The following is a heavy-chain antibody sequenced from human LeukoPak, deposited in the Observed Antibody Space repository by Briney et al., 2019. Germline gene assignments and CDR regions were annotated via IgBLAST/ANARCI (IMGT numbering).Heavy chain of an antibody. D-gene: IGHD2-2*01. V-gene: IGHV1-69*05. J-gene: IGHJ6*03. CDR3: ARGHCSSTSCYHYYYYYMDV. Sequence: GASVKVSCKASGCTFSSYDISWVRQAPGQGLEWMAGIIPIFGTANYAQKFQGRVTITTDESTSTAYMELSSLRSEDTAVYYCARGHCSSTSCYHYYYYYMDVWGKGTTVTVSS. CDR1: GCTFSSYD. CDR2: IIPIFGTA.